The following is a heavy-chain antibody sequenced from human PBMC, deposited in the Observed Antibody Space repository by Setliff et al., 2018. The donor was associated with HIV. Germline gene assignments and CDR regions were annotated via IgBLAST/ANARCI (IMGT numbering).Heavy chain of an antibody. D-gene: IGHD1-26*01. CDR2: IDPSGAST. CDR3: ARTPLVGARYYFDY. J-gene: IGHJ4*02. CDR1: GYTFTNYF. V-gene: IGHV1-46*01. Sequence: ASVKVSCKASGYTFTNYFMHWVRQAPGQGLEWMGIIDPSGASTSYAQKFQGRLTMTRDTSTSTVYMELSSLRSEDTAVYYCARTPLVGARYYFDYWGQGTLVTVSS.